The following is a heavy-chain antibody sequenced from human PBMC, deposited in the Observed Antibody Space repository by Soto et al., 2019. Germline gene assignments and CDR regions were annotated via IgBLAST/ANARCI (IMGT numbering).Heavy chain of an antibody. V-gene: IGHV1-8*01. CDR2: MNPNSGNT. CDR1: GYTFTSYD. D-gene: IGHD2-2*01. Sequence: ASVEVSCKASGYTFTSYDIDWVRQATGQGLEWMGWMNPNSGNTGYAQKFQGRVTMTRNTSISTAYMELSSLRSEDTAVYYCARVGPLVLPDSLGFDPWGQGTLVTVSS. CDR3: ARVGPLVLPDSLGFDP. J-gene: IGHJ5*02.